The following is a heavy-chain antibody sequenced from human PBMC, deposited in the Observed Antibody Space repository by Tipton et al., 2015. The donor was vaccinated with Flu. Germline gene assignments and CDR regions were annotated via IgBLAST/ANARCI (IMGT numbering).Heavy chain of an antibody. Sequence: LRLSCTVSGGSISSYYWSWIRQPPGKGLEWIGYIYYSGSTNYNPSLKSRVTISVDTSKNQFSLKLSSVTAADTAVYYCAGWDIVATMYDYWGQGTLVTVSS. V-gene: IGHV4-59*01. CDR1: GGSISSYY. CDR2: IYYSGST. J-gene: IGHJ4*02. D-gene: IGHD5-12*01. CDR3: AGWDIVATMYDY.